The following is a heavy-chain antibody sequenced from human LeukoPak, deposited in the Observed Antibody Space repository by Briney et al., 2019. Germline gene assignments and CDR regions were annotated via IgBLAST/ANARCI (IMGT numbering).Heavy chain of an antibody. Sequence: SETLSLTCTVSGYSISSGYYWGWIRQPAGKGLEWIGRIYTSGSTNYNPSLKSRVTMSVDTSKNQFSLKLSSVTAADTAVYYCARGFPFDYWGQGTLVTVSS. CDR1: GYSISSGYY. V-gene: IGHV4-4*07. J-gene: IGHJ4*02. CDR3: ARGFPFDY. CDR2: IYTSGST.